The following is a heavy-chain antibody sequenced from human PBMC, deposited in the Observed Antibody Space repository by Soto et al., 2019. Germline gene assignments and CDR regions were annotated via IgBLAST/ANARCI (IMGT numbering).Heavy chain of an antibody. CDR3: AGRRPGGPGPFDI. D-gene: IGHD2-15*01. CDR1: GFTFSSYA. Sequence: GRSLRLSCAASGFTFSSYAMSWVRQAPGKGLEWVSAISGSGGSTYYADSVKGRFTISRDNSKNTLYLQMNSLRAEDTAVYYCAGRRPGGPGPFDIWGQGTMVTVSS. J-gene: IGHJ3*02. V-gene: IGHV3-23*01. CDR2: ISGSGGST.